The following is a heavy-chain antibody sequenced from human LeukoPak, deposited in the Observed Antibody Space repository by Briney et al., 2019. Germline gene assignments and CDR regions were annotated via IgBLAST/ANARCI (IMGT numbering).Heavy chain of an antibody. J-gene: IGHJ4*02. CDR3: ARDWPLYGSGSYYTSPFDY. CDR2: ISAYNGNT. Sequence: ASVKVSCKASGGTFSSYAISWVRQAPGQGLEWMGWISAYNGNTNYAQKLQGRVTMTTDTSTSTAYMELRSLRSDDTAVYYCARDWPLYGSGSYYTSPFDYWGQGTLVTVSS. CDR1: GGTFSSYA. V-gene: IGHV1-18*01. D-gene: IGHD3-10*01.